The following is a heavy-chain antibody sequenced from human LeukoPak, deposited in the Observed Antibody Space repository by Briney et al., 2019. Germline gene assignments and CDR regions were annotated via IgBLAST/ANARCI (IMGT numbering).Heavy chain of an antibody. Sequence: GGSLRLSCAASGFTVSSNYMSWVRQAPGKGLEWVSVIYSGGSTYYADSVKGRFTISRDNSKNTLYLQMNSLRAEDTAVYYCARTDCSGGSCYEKFFDYWGQGTLVTVSS. D-gene: IGHD2-15*01. CDR2: IYSGGST. CDR3: ARTDCSGGSCYEKFFDY. J-gene: IGHJ4*02. V-gene: IGHV3-66*01. CDR1: GFTVSSNY.